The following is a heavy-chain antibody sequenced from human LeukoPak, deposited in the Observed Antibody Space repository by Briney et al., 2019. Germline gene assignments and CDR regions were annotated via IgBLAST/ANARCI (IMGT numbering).Heavy chain of an antibody. D-gene: IGHD3-10*01. Sequence: GGSLRLSCAASGFTFSSYWMSWVRQAPGKGLEWVANIKQGGSEKYYVDSVKGRFTISRDNAKNSLYLQMNSLRAEDTAVYYCARDYSEVRGVIIHYYYYMDVWGKGTTVTISS. CDR3: ARDYSEVRGVIIHYYYYMDV. CDR2: IKQGGSEK. CDR1: GFTFSSYW. V-gene: IGHV3-7*01. J-gene: IGHJ6*03.